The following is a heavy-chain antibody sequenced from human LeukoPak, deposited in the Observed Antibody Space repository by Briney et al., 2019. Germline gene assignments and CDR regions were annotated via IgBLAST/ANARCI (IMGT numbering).Heavy chain of an antibody. CDR3: ARDISTTGDWFDP. D-gene: IGHD1-1*01. J-gene: IGHJ5*02. CDR1: GYTFSSYG. V-gene: IGHV1-18*01. CDR2: ISGYNGNT. Sequence: GASVKVSCKTSGYTFSSYGISWVRQAPGQGLEWMGWISGYNGNTNYAQKFQGRVTMTTDTSTRTAYMDLRSLRSDDTAVYYCARDISTTGDWFDPWGQGTLVTVSS.